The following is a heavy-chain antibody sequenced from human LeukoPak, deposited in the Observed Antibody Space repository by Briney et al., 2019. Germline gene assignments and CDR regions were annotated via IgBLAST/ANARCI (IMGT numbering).Heavy chain of an antibody. CDR2: VDHSGST. V-gene: IGHV4-38-2*02. Sequence: SETLSLTCTVSGYSITSGYYWGWIRQPPGKGLEWIGSVDHSGSTYYNPSLKSRVTISVDTSKNQFSLKLSSVTAADTAVYCARVATGRDAFDIWGQGTMVTVSS. CDR3: ARVATGRDAFDI. CDR1: GYSITSGYY. J-gene: IGHJ3*02.